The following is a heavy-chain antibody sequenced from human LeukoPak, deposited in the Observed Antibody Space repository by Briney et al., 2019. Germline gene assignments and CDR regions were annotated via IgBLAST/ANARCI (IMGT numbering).Heavy chain of an antibody. D-gene: IGHD3-22*01. CDR3: ASITKTYYYDGSGSQGAFDI. J-gene: IGHJ3*02. Sequence: PGGSLRLSCAASGFTFSNYEMNWVRQAPGKGLEWVSYIITSGTTIYYADSVKGRFTISRDNAKNSLYLQMNSLRAEDTAVYYCASITKTYYYDGSGSQGAFDIWGQGTMVTVSS. V-gene: IGHV3-48*03. CDR1: GFTFSNYE. CDR2: IITSGTTI.